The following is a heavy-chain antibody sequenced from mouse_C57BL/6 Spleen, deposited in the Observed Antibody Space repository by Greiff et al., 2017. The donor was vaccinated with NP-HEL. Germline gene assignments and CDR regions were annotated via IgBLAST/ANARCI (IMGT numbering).Heavy chain of an antibody. V-gene: IGHV1-5*01. J-gene: IGHJ4*01. CDR2: IYPGNSDT. CDR3: TRYAYYYGSSYDAMDY. Sequence: VQLKQSGTVLARPGASVKMSCKTSGYTFTSYWMHWVKQRPGQGLEWIGAIYPGNSDTSYNQKFKGKAKLTAVTSASTAYMELSSLTNEDSAVYYCTRYAYYYGSSYDAMDYWGQGTSVTVSS. CDR1: GYTFTSYW. D-gene: IGHD1-1*01.